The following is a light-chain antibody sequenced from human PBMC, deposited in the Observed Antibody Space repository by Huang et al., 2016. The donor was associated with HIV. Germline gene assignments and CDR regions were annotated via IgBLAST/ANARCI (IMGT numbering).Light chain of an antibody. Sequence: DIVMTQSPDSLAVSLGERATIHCKSSKSVLYSSNNKNYLAWYQQKPGQPPKLLIYWASTRESGVHDRFSVSGSGTDFTLTISSLQAEDVAVYYCQQYYSTPLTFGGGTKVEIK. CDR1: KSVLYSSNNKNY. J-gene: IGKJ4*01. V-gene: IGKV4-1*01. CDR2: WAS. CDR3: QQYYSTPLT.